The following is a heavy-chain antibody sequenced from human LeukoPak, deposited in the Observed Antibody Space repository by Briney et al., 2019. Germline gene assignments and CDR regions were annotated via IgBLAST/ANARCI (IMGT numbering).Heavy chain of an antibody. D-gene: IGHD6-19*01. Sequence: GGSLRLSCAASGFTFSSYEMNWVRQAPGKGLEWVSDISSSGSTIYYADSVKGRFTISRDNAKNSLYLQMNSLRAEDTAVYYCARDRKWLVPYYYYYYMDVWGKGATVTVSS. V-gene: IGHV3-48*03. CDR3: ARDRKWLVPYYYYYYMDV. CDR2: ISSSGSTI. CDR1: GFTFSSYE. J-gene: IGHJ6*03.